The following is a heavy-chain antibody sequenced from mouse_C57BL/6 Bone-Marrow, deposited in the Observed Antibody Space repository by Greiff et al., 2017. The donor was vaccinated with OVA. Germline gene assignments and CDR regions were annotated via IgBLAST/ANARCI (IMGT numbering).Heavy chain of an antibody. CDR3: TGGLRATVVASFDY. Sequence: QVQLQQSGAELVRPGASVTLSCKASGYTFTDYEMHWVKQTPVHGLEWIGAIDPETGGTAYNQKFKGKAILTADKSSSTAYLELRSLTSEDSAVYYCTGGLRATVVASFDYWGQGTTLTVSS. CDR2: IDPETGGT. V-gene: IGHV1-15*01. J-gene: IGHJ2*01. CDR1: GYTFTDYE. D-gene: IGHD1-1*01.